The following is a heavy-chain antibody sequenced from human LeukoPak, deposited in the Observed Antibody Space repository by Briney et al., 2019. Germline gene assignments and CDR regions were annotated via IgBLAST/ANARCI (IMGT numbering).Heavy chain of an antibody. CDR2: IYYSGST. CDR3: ARSGMGSGSYWTRRDYYMDV. V-gene: IGHV4-39*07. D-gene: IGHD3-10*01. Sequence: KTSEALSLTCTVSGGSISSSSYYWGWIRQPPGKGLEWIGSIYYSGSTYYNPSLKSRVTISVDTSKNQFSLKLSSVTAADTAVYYCARSGMGSGSYWTRRDYYMDVWGKGTTVTVSS. J-gene: IGHJ6*03. CDR1: GGSISSSSYY.